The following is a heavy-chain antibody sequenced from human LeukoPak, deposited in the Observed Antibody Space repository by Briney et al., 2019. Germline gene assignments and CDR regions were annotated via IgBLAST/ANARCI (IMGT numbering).Heavy chain of an antibody. Sequence: GGSLRLSCAASGFTFGSCWMNWARQAPGKGLEWVASINHNGNVNYYVDSVKGRFTISRDNAKNSLYLQMSNLRAEDTAVYFCARGGDLDVWGQGATVTVSS. D-gene: IGHD2-21*01. CDR2: INHNGNVN. CDR3: ARGGDLDV. V-gene: IGHV3-7*03. CDR1: GFTFGSCW. J-gene: IGHJ6*02.